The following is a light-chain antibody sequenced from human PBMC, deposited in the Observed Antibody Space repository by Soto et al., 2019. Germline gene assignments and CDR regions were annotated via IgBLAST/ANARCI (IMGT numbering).Light chain of an antibody. CDR3: QPYHRDST. Sequence: DIQMTQSPSTLSASVGDRVTITCRASQSIRSWLTWYQQKPLKAPKLLIYKASSLESGVPPRFSGSGPAAEFALTILSLQSHDFATYDRQPYHRDSTFGQETKVEIK. CDR2: KAS. V-gene: IGKV1-5*03. J-gene: IGKJ1*01. CDR1: QSIRSW.